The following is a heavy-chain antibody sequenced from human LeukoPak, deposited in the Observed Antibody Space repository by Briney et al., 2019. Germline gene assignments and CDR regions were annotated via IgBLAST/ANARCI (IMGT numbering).Heavy chain of an antibody. V-gene: IGHV3-74*01. CDR2: INSDGSST. J-gene: IGHJ6*03. CDR3: AKCFWSGYYYYMDV. D-gene: IGHD3-3*01. Sequence: GGSLRLSCAASGFTFGSYWMHWVRQAPGKGLVWVSRINSDGSSTSYADSVKGRFTISRDNAKNTLYLQMNSLRAEDTAVYYCAKCFWSGYYYYMDVWGKGTTVTVSS. CDR1: GFTFGSYW.